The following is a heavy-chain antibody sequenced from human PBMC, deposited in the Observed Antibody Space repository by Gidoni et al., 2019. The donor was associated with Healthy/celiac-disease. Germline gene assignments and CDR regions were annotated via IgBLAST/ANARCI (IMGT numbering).Heavy chain of an antibody. CDR3: AKDLSTTGHSCYEY. CDR1: GFTFSSYG. D-gene: IGHD2-15*01. CDR2: ISYDGSNK. J-gene: IGHJ4*02. V-gene: IGHV3-30*18. Sequence: QVQLVESGGGVVQPGTSLRLSCAASGFTFSSYGMHWVRQAPGKGLEWVAVISYDGSNKYYADSVKGRFTISRDNSKNTLYLQMNSLRAEDTAVYYCAKDLSTTGHSCYEYWGQGTLVTVSS.